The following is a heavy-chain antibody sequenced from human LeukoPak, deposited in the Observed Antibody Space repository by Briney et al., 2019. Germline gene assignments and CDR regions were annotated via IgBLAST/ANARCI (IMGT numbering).Heavy chain of an antibody. Sequence: GGSLRLSCAASGFTFNTFAMNWVRQAPGKGLEWVSAITGSGDSTYYAHSMKGRFTISRDNSKNTLYLQMESLRAEDTAVYYCARELSSRRLGEFWGQGTVVTVSS. J-gene: IGHJ4*02. CDR3: ARELSSRRLGEF. CDR1: GFTFNTFA. D-gene: IGHD1-26*01. V-gene: IGHV3-23*01. CDR2: ITGSGDST.